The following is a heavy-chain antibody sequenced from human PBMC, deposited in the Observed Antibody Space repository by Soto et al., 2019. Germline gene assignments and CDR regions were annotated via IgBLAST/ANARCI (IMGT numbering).Heavy chain of an antibody. CDR1: GYTFTSYA. Sequence: ASVKVSCKASGYTFTSYAMHWVRQAPGQRLEWMGWINAGNGHTKDSQKVQGRVTITRDTSASTAYMELSSLRSEDTAVYYCARALGRVGIYYGMDIWGQGTTVTVSS. CDR3: ARALGRVGIYYGMDI. J-gene: IGHJ6*01. CDR2: INAGNGHT. D-gene: IGHD5-12*01. V-gene: IGHV1-3*01.